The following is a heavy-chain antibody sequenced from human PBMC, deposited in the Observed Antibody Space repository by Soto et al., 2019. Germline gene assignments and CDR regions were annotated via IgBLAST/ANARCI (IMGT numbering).Heavy chain of an antibody. CDR1: GYTFTSYG. D-gene: IGHD3-3*01. V-gene: IGHV1-18*01. CDR2: ISAYIGNT. Sequence: QVQLVQSGAEVKKPGASVKVSCKASGYTFTSYGISWVRQAPGQGLEWMGWISAYIGNTNYAQKLQGRVTMTTDPSTSTAYMELRSLRSDDTAVYYCARDGGGTIFGVVIPGSFDYWGQGTLVTVSS. J-gene: IGHJ4*02. CDR3: ARDGGGTIFGVVIPGSFDY.